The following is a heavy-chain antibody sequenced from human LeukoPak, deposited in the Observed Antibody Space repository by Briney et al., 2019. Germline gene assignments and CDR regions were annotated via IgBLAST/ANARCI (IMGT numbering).Heavy chain of an antibody. CDR1: GGTFSSYA. V-gene: IGHV1-69*13. J-gene: IGHJ4*02. CDR2: IIPIFGTA. CDR3: ARAPNCGGDWDY. D-gene: IGHD2-21*01. Sequence: SVKVSCKASGGTFSSYAISWVRQAPGQGLEWMGGIIPIFGTANYAQKFQGRVTITADESTSTAYMELSSLRSEDTAVYYCARAPNCGGDWDYWGQGTLVTVSS.